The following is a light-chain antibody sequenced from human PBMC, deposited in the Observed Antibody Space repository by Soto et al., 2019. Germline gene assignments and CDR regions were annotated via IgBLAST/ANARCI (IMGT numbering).Light chain of an antibody. CDR1: ISDVGGYNY. Sequence: QSVLTQPASVSGSPGQSITLSCTGTISDVGGYNYVSWYQQHPGKAPKLMIYEVSNRPSGVSNRFSGSKSGNTASLTISGLQAEDEADYYCSSYTGSSTSNYVFETGTKLTVL. CDR2: EVS. J-gene: IGLJ1*01. V-gene: IGLV2-14*01. CDR3: SSYTGSSTSNYV.